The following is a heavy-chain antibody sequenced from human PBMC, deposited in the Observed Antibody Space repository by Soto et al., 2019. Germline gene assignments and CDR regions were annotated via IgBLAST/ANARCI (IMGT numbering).Heavy chain of an antibody. Sequence: ASVKVSCKASGYTFTSYGISWARQAPGQGLEWMGWISAYNGNTNYAQKLQGRVTMTTDTSTSTAYMELRSLRSDDTAVYYCARDPRPVQLEVEDAFDIWGQGTMVTVSS. D-gene: IGHD1-1*01. J-gene: IGHJ3*02. V-gene: IGHV1-18*01. CDR3: ARDPRPVQLEVEDAFDI. CDR1: GYTFTSYG. CDR2: ISAYNGNT.